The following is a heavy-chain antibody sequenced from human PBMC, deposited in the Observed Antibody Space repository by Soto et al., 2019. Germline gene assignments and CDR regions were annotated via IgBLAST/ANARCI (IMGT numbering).Heavy chain of an antibody. CDR2: LSGSGGST. J-gene: IGHJ3*02. CDR1: GFTFSSYA. D-gene: IGHD1-26*01. CDR3: ASKATSSGSYPLGAFDI. V-gene: IGHV3-23*01. Sequence: EVQLLESGGGLVQPGGSLRLSCAASGFTFSSYAMTWVRQAPGKGLEWVSALSGSGGSTYYADSVKGRFTISRDNSKNTLYLQMNSLRAEDTAVYYCASKATSSGSYPLGAFDIWGQGTMVTVSS.